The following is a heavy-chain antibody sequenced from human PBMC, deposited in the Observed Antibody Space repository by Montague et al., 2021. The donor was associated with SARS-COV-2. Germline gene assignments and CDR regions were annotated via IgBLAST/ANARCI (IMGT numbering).Heavy chain of an antibody. CDR2: IYYSGGT. D-gene: IGHD3-9*01. CDR3: ARGVTYYDILTGYYKGKYYYGMDV. CDR1: GGSISSSSYF. V-gene: IGHV4-39*07. J-gene: IGHJ6*02. Sequence: SETLSLTCSVSGGSISSSSYFWGWIRQLPGKGLEWIGSIYYSGGTYSNSSLESRVTISVDTSRNQFSLKLTSVTAADTAVYYCARGVTYYDILTGYYKGKYYYGMDVWGQGTTVTVSS.